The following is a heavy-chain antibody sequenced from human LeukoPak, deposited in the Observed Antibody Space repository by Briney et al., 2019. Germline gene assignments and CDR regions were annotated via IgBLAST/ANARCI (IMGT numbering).Heavy chain of an antibody. Sequence: GGSLRLSCAASGFAFSSYTMNWVRQAPGKGLEWVSSISGSTNYIYFADSVKGRFTISRDSSKNTLYLQMNSLRAEDTAVYYCAKVRPRYCSGGSCYPPSYYGMDVWGQGTTVTVSS. J-gene: IGHJ6*02. CDR3: AKVRPRYCSGGSCYPPSYYGMDV. CDR2: ISGSTNYI. V-gene: IGHV3-21*04. CDR1: GFAFSSYT. D-gene: IGHD2-15*01.